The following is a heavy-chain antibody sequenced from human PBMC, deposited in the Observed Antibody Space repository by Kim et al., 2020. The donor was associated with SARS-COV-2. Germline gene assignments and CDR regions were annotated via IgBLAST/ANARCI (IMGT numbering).Heavy chain of an antibody. D-gene: IGHD3-22*01. CDR1: GGSISSGDYY. V-gene: IGHV4-30-4*01. CDR3: ARVRTRITMIVVVTDAFDI. Sequence: SETLSLTCTVSGGSISSGDYYWSWIRQPPGKGLEWIGYIYYSGSTYYNPSLKSRVTISVDTSKNQFSLRLSSVTAADTAVYYCARVRTRITMIVVVTDAFDIWGQGTMVTVSS. CDR2: IYYSGST. J-gene: IGHJ3*02.